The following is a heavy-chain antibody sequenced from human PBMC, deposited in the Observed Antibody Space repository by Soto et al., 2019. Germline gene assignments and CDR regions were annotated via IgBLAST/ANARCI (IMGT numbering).Heavy chain of an antibody. D-gene: IGHD3-22*01. CDR3: ASLGVDSSGYYSPR. J-gene: IGHJ4*02. CDR1: GGTFSSYA. CDR2: IIPIFGTA. V-gene: IGHV1-69*13. Sequence: GASVKVSCKASGGTFSSYAISWVRQAPGQGLEWMGGIIPIFGTANYAQKFQGRVTITADESTSTAYMELSSLRSEDTAVYYCASLGVDSSGYYSPRWGQGTLVTVSS.